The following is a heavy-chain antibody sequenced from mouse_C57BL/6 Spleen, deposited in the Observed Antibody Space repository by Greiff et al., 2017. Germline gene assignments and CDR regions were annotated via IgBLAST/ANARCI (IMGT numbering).Heavy chain of an antibody. V-gene: IGHV1-80*01. J-gene: IGHJ4*01. CDR1: GYTFTDYN. Sequence: VKLQESGPELVKPGASVKMSCKASGYTFTDYNMHWVKQRPGKGLEWIGQIYPGDGDTNYNGKFKGKATLTADKSSSTAYMQLSSLTSEDSAVYFCARGQTGTKAMDYWGQGTSVTVSS. CDR2: IYPGDGDT. D-gene: IGHD4-1*01. CDR3: ARGQTGTKAMDY.